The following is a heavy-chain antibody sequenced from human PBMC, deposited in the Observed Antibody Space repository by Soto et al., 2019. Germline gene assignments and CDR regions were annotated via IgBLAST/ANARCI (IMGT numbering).Heavy chain of an antibody. CDR2: ISSSSSYI. CDR3: ARVGPGY. V-gene: IGHV3-21*01. Sequence: EVQLVQSGGGLVKPGGSLRLSCAASGFTFSRYSMNWVRQAPAKGLEWVSSISSSSSYIYYADSVKGRFTISRDNDKNSLYRQMNSLRDENTAVYYCARVGPGYWGQGTLVTVSS. J-gene: IGHJ4*02. CDR1: GFTFSRYS.